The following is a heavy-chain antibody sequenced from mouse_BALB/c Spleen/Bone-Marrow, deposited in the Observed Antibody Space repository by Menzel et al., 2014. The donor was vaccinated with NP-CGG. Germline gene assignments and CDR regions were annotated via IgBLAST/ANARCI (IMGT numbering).Heavy chain of an antibody. Sequence: EVKLEESGGGLVKPGGSLKLSCAASGFTFSSYAMSWVRQSPEKRLEWVAEISSGGSYTYYPDTVTGRFTISRDNAKNTLYLEMSGLRSEDTAMYYCARDRATMYDPAWFAYWGQGTLVTVSA. CDR3: ARDRATMYDPAWFAY. D-gene: IGHD3-1*01. J-gene: IGHJ3*01. V-gene: IGHV5-9-4*01. CDR2: ISSGGSYT. CDR1: GFTFSSYA.